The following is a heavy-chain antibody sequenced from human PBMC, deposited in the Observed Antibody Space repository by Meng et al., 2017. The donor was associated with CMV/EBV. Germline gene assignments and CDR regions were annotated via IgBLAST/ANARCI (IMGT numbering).Heavy chain of an antibody. CDR2: INPNSGGT. V-gene: IGHV1-2*02. CDR3: ARDLTARNDFWSGYNYYYYYYGMDV. CDR1: GYTFTGYY. Sequence: ASLKVSCNASGYTFTGYYMHWGLQAPGQRLEGRGWINPNSGGTNYAQKFQGRVTMTRDTSISTAYMELSSLRSDDTAVYYCARDLTARNDFWSGYNYYYYYYGMDVWGQGTTVTVSS. D-gene: IGHD3-3*01. J-gene: IGHJ6*02.